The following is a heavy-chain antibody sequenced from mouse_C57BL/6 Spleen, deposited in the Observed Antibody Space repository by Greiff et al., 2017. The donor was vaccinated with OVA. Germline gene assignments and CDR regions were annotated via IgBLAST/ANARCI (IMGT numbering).Heavy chain of an antibody. CDR1: GFTFSSYT. J-gene: IGHJ2*01. V-gene: IGHV5-9*01. CDR2: ISGGGGNT. CDR3: ARGGTTVVDPFDY. Sequence: EVQVVESGGGLVKPGGSLKLSCAASGFTFSSYTMSWVRQTPEKRLEWVATISGGGGNTYYPDSVKGRFTISRDNAKNTLYLQMSSLRSEDTALYYCARGGTTVVDPFDYWGQGTTLTVSS. D-gene: IGHD1-1*01.